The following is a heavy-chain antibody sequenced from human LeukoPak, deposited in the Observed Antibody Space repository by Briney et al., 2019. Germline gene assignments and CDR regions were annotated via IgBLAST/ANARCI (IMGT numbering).Heavy chain of an antibody. Sequence: GRSLRLSCAASGFTFSSYDMHWVRQAPGKGLEWVAVISYDGSNKYYADSVKGRFTISRDNSKNTLYLQMNSLRAEDTAVYYCAKELYGSGSHAFDIWGQGTMVTVSS. CDR3: AKELYGSGSHAFDI. J-gene: IGHJ3*02. V-gene: IGHV3-30*18. D-gene: IGHD3-10*01. CDR2: ISYDGSNK. CDR1: GFTFSSYD.